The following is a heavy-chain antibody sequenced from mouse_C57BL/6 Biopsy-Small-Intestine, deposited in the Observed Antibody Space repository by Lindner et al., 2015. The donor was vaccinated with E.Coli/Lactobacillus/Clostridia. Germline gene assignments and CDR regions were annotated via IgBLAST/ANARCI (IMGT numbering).Heavy chain of an antibody. Sequence: VQLQESGGDLVKPGGSLKLSCAVSGFTFSNYGMSWVRQTPDKRLEWVATISSGGSYTYYPDSVKGRFTISRDNAKNTLYLQMSSLKSEDTAMYYCARLNAMDYWGQGTSVTVSS. J-gene: IGHJ4*01. CDR3: ARLNAMDY. CDR1: GFTFSNYG. V-gene: IGHV5-6*01. CDR2: ISSGGSYT.